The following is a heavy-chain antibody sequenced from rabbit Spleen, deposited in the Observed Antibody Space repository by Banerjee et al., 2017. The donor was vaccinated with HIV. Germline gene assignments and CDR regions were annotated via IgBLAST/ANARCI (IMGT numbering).Heavy chain of an antibody. J-gene: IGHJ4*01. CDR3: AGDLIGIIGWNFYL. V-gene: IGHV1S45*01. CDR1: GFSFSNKAV. D-gene: IGHD1-1*01. CDR2: INAITGKA. Sequence: QEQLVESGGGLVKPEGSLKLSCTASGFSFSNKAVMCWVRQAPGKGLEWIACINAITGKAVYASWAKGRFTFSKTSSTTVTLQMTSLTAADTATYFCAGDLIGIIGWNFYLWGPGTLVTVS.